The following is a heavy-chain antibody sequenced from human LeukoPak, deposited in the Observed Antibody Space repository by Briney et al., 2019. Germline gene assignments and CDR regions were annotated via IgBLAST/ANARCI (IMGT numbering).Heavy chain of an antibody. V-gene: IGHV3-21*01. CDR2: ISSSSSYI. Sequence: GGSLRLSCAASGFTFSSYSMNWVRQAPGKGLEWVSSISSSSSYIYYADSVKGRFTISRDNAKSSLYLQMNSLRAEDTAVYYCARDILSARVKDDYWGQGTLVTVSS. CDR1: GFTFSSYS. J-gene: IGHJ4*02. CDR3: ARDILSARVKDDY.